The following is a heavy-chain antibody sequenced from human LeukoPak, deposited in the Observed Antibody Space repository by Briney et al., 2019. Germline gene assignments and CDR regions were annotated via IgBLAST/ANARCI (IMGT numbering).Heavy chain of an antibody. D-gene: IGHD5-18*01. Sequence: PGGSLRLSCAASGFTPSSNYMSWVRQAPERGRECVSVIYSGGSTYYADSVKGRFTISRDNSKNTLYLQMKSLGAEETAVYYCARDSGYSYGLSDYWGQGTLVTVSS. V-gene: IGHV3-53*01. CDR1: GFTPSSNY. CDR2: IYSGGST. J-gene: IGHJ4*02. CDR3: ARDSGYSYGLSDY.